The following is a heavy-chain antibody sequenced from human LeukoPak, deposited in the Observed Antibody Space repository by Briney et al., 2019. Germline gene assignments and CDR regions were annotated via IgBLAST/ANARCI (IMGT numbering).Heavy chain of an antibody. CDR2: ISSSSTYI. Sequence: GGSLTLSCAASGFTFSSYSMNWVRQAPGKGLEWVSSISSSSTYIYYADSVKGRFTIYRDNAKNSLYLQMTRLRAEDTAVYYCARDSLAPHGATEHWGEGTLVTVSS. V-gene: IGHV3-21*01. D-gene: IGHD4-17*01. CDR3: ARDSLAPHGATEH. J-gene: IGHJ4*02. CDR1: GFTFSSYS.